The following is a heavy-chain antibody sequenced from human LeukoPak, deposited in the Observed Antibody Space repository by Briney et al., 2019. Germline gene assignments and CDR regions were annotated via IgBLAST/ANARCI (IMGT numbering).Heavy chain of an antibody. CDR1: GGSISSSSYY. V-gene: IGHV4-61*01. J-gene: IGHJ5*02. CDR3: AGSYGSGSINWFDP. D-gene: IGHD3-10*01. CDR2: IYYSGST. Sequence: SETLSLTCTVSGGSISSSSYYWSWIRQPPGKGLEWIGYIYYSGSTNYNPSLKSRVTISVDTSKNQFSLKLSSVTAADTAVYYCAGSYGSGSINWFDPWGQGTLVTVSS.